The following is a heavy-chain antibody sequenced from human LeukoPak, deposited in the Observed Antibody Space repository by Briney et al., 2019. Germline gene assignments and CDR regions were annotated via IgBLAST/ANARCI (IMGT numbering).Heavy chain of an antibody. CDR2: VNGSGYSA. CDR3: AKVVSYSSGWFFHH. CDR1: GLTFSSYA. Sequence: GGSLRLSCAASGLTFSSYAMSWVRQAPGKGLEWVSSVNGSGYSAYYADSVKGRFTISRDNSKDTLFLQMNTLRVEDTAVYYCAKVVSYSSGWFFHHWGQGTLVTVSS. J-gene: IGHJ1*01. V-gene: IGHV3-23*01. D-gene: IGHD6-19*01.